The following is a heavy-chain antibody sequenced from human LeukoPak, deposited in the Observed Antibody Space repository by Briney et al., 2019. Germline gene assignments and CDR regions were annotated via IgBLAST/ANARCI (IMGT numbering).Heavy chain of an antibody. V-gene: IGHV1-46*01. Sequence: GASVKVSCKASGYTFTSYYMHWVRQAPGQGLEWMGIINPSGGSTSYAQKFQGRVTMTRDTSTSTVYMELSSLRSEDTAVYYCARVGAPPNSSRARLYYYYGMDVWGQGTTVTVSS. CDR3: ARVGAPPNSSRARLYYYYGMDV. CDR2: INPSGGST. D-gene: IGHD6-13*01. J-gene: IGHJ6*02. CDR1: GYTFTSYY.